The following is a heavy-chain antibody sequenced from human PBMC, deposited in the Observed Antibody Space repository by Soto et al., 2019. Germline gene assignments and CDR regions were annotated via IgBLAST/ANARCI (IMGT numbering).Heavy chain of an antibody. Sequence: QVQLVQSGAEVKKPGASVKVSCKASGYSFTNYGISWVRQAPGQGLEWMGWISTYSGNTNYAQKFQGRVTMSTDTXXSXAXKDLRSLRSDDTAVYYCARPNYDSSGYYSTHNWFDPWGQGTLVTVSS. D-gene: IGHD3-22*01. CDR3: ARPNYDSSGYYSTHNWFDP. J-gene: IGHJ5*02. V-gene: IGHV1-18*01. CDR1: GYSFTNYG. CDR2: ISTYSGNT.